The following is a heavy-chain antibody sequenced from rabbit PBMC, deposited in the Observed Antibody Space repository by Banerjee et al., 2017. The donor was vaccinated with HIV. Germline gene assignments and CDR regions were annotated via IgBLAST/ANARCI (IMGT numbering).Heavy chain of an antibody. CDR1: GFSFNSNA. D-gene: IGHD4-1*01. CDR2: SAAGSSGTT. J-gene: IGHJ4*01. V-gene: IGHV1S45*01. Sequence: QEQLEESGGDLVKPGASLTLTCTASGFSFNSNAIFWVRQAPGKGLEWIASSAAGSSGTTYYASWAKGRFTISKTSSTTVTLQMTSLTAADTATYFCARGKYSSAFNLWGQGTLVTVS. CDR3: ARGKYSSAFNL.